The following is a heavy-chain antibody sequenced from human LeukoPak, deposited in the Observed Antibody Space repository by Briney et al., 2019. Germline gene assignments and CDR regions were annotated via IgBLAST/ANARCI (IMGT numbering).Heavy chain of an antibody. J-gene: IGHJ5*02. V-gene: IGHV4-59*01. CDR1: GGSISSYY. CDR2: IYYSGST. Sequence: PSETLSLTCTVSGGSISSYYWSWIRQPPGKGLEWIGYIYYSGSTNYNPSLKSRVTISVDTSKNQFSLKLISVTAADTAVYYCAKGDYYGSGSRLNWSDPWGQGILVTVSS. CDR3: AKGDYYGSGSRLNWSDP. D-gene: IGHD3-10*01.